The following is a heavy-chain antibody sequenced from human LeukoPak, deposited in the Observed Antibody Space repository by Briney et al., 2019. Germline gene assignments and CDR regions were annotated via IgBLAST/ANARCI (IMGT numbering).Heavy chain of an antibody. V-gene: IGHV3-23*01. D-gene: IGHD6-19*01. CDR2: ISAGGTT. CDR3: AKYFGGWYEDY. CDR1: GFTFSSYA. J-gene: IGHJ4*02. Sequence: PGGSLRLSCAASGFTFSSYAMSWVRQAPGKGLQWVSAISAGGTTYYADSVKGRFTISRDNSKNTLYLQMNSLRAEDTAVYYCAKYFGGWYEDYWGQGTLVTVSS.